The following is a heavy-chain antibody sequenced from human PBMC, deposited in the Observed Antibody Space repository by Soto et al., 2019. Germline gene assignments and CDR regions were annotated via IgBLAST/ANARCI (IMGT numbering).Heavy chain of an antibody. V-gene: IGHV3-33*01. CDR3: ARDFTLQFDY. CDR1: GFTFSSYG. D-gene: IGHD3-16*01. Sequence: QVQLVESGGGVVQPGRSLRLSCAASGFTFSSYGMHWVRQAPGKGLEWVAVIWYDGSNKYYADSVKGRFTISRDNSKNRLYLQMNSLGAEDTAVYYCARDFTLQFDYWGQGTLVTVSS. J-gene: IGHJ4*02. CDR2: IWYDGSNK.